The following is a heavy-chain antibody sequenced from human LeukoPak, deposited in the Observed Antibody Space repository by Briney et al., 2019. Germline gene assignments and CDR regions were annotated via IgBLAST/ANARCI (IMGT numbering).Heavy chain of an antibody. CDR1: GGSISSYY. CDR3: ARGITGVDY. J-gene: IGHJ4*02. CDR2: IYYSGST. D-gene: IGHD1-20*01. Sequence: SETLSLTCTVSGGSISSYYWSWIRQPPGKGLEWIGYIYYSGSTNYNPSLKSRGTISVDTSKSQFPLKLSSVTAADTAVYYCARGITGVDYWGQGTLVTVSS. V-gene: IGHV4-59*01.